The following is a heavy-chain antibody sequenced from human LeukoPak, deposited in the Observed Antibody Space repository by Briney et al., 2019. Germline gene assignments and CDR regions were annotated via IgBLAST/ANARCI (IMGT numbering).Heavy chain of an antibody. CDR3: ARERLAMVRGVIPKEAWGWFDP. D-gene: IGHD3-10*01. V-gene: IGHV4-61*02. J-gene: IGHJ5*02. CDR2: IYTSGST. CDR1: GGSINSGTYY. Sequence: PSETLSLTCTVSGGSINSGTYYWSWIRRPAGKGLEWIGRIYTSGSTNYNPSLKSRATISVDTSKNQFSLELSSVTAADTAVYFSARERLAMVRGVIPKEAWGWFDPWGQGTLVTVSS.